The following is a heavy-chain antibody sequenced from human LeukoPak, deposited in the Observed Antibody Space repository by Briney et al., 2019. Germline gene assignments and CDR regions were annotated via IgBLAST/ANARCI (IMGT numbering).Heavy chain of an antibody. D-gene: IGHD1-26*01. CDR2: ISYTAYT. V-gene: IGHV4-59*01. Sequence: SETLSLTCTVSGGPISSDFWSWIRQPPGKGLEWLGYISYTAYTRYNPSLKSRVTISLDTSKNQFSLKLNSVTAADAAVYYCARGPGTSGLTSYFDSWGQGTLVSVSS. J-gene: IGHJ4*02. CDR1: GGPISSDF. CDR3: ARGPGTSGLTSYFDS.